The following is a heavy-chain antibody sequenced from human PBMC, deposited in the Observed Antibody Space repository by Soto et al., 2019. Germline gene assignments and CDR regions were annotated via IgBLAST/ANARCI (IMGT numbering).Heavy chain of an antibody. V-gene: IGHV1-69*01. CDR3: ARGGVDTITFDY. D-gene: IGHD4-4*01. J-gene: IGHJ4*02. Sequence: QVQLVQSGADVKKPGSSVKVSCQASGGTLNNDLITWVRQGPGQGLEWMGEIIPISGTSNFAQKFQGRVTITAVDSTSTAYMELSSLRSEDTAVYYCARGGVDTITFDYWGPGTLVTVSS. CDR2: IIPISGTS. CDR1: GGTLNNDL.